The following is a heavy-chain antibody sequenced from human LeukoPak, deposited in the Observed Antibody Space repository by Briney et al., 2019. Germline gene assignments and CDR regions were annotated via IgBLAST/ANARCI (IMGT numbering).Heavy chain of an antibody. CDR1: GFTVSSNY. CDR3: ARDLYCSSTSCPAY. Sequence: GGSLRLSCAASGFTVSSNYMSWVRQAPGKGLEWVSVIYSGGSTYYADSVKGRFTISRDNSKNTLYLQMNSLRAEDTAVYYCARDLYCSSTSCPAYGGQEPLFTVSS. CDR2: IYSGGST. V-gene: IGHV3-53*01. J-gene: IGHJ4*02. D-gene: IGHD2-2*01.